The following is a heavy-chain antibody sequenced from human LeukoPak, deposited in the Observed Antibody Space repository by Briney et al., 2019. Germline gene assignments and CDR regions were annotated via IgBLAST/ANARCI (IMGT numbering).Heavy chain of an antibody. J-gene: IGHJ3*02. CDR3: TSRPWGYDYVWGSYRTDAFDI. CDR2: IRSKANSYVT. CDR1: GFTFSGSA. D-gene: IGHD3-16*02. Sequence: PGGSLRLSCAASGFTFSGSAMHWVRQASGKGLEWVGRIRSKANSYVTAYAASVKGRFTISRDDSKNTAYLQMNSLKTEDTAVYYCTSRPWGYDYVWGSYRTDAFDIWGQGTMVTVSS. V-gene: IGHV3-73*01.